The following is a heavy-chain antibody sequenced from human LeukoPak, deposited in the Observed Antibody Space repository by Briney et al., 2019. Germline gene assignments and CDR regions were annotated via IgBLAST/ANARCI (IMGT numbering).Heavy chain of an antibody. J-gene: IGHJ6*03. V-gene: IGHV1-2*02. CDR1: GYSFTGHY. D-gene: IGHD3-16*01. Sequence: ASVKVSCKASGYSFTGHYMHWVRQAPGQGLEWMGWINPKSGGTNYAQKFQGRVTMTRDTSISTAYMDMSSLRSDDTAVYYCARETSQKGAHYMDVWGKGTTVTISS. CDR3: ARETSQKGAHYMDV. CDR2: INPKSGGT.